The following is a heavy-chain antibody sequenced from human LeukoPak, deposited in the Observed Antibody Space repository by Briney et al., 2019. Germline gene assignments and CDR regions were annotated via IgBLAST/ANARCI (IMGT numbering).Heavy chain of an antibody. Sequence: GGSLRLSCAASGFTFSSYWMHWVRQAPGKGLVWVSRINSDGSSTSYADPVKGRSTISRDNAKNTLYLQMNSLRAEDTAVYYCARRSAAKDAFDIWGQGTMVTVSS. CDR2: INSDGSST. CDR3: ARRSAAKDAFDI. V-gene: IGHV3-74*01. D-gene: IGHD6-25*01. J-gene: IGHJ3*02. CDR1: GFTFSSYW.